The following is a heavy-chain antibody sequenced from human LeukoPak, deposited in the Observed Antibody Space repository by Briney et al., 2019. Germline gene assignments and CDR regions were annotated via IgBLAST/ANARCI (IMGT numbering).Heavy chain of an antibody. CDR2: IKQDGSDR. Sequence: QPGGSLRLSCAASGFTFSSYWMSWVRQAPGKGLEWVANIKQDGSDRYYVDSVKGRFTITRDNAKNSLYLQVNSPRVEETAVYYCARGYGSGASGPYYFDYWGQGTLVSVPS. CDR1: GFTFSSYW. CDR3: ARGYGSGASGPYYFDY. J-gene: IGHJ4*02. V-gene: IGHV3-7*04. D-gene: IGHD3-10*01.